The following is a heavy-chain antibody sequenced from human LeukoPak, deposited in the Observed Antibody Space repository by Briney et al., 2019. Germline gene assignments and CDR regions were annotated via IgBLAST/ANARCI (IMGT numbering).Heavy chain of an antibody. V-gene: IGHV3-21*01. Sequence: GGSLRLSCAASGFTFSSYWMHWVRQAPGKGLEWVSSISSSSSYIYYADSVKGRFTISRDNAKNSLYLQMNSLRAEDTAVYYCARDPMSSSWYDYYYMDVWGKGTTVTVSS. D-gene: IGHD6-13*01. CDR2: ISSSSSYI. CDR3: ARDPMSSSWYDYYYMDV. J-gene: IGHJ6*03. CDR1: GFTFSSYW.